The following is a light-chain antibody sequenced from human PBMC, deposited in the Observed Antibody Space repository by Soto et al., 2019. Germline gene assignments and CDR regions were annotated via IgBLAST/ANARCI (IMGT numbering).Light chain of an antibody. J-gene: IGLJ1*01. CDR3: CSYAGSYTVV. V-gene: IGLV2-11*01. CDR2: DVS. CDR1: SSDVGAYNY. Sequence: QSALTQPRSVSGSPGQSVTISCTGTSSDVGAYNYVSWYQQHPGKAPKLMIYDVSKRPSGVPDRFSGSKSGNTASLTISGLQAEDEAYYYCCSYAGSYTVVFGTGTKLTVL.